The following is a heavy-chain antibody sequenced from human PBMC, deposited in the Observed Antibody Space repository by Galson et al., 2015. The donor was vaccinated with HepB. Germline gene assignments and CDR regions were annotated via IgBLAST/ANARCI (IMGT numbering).Heavy chain of an antibody. D-gene: IGHD2-8*01. CDR2: ISSSSATI. V-gene: IGHV3-48*01. CDR3: ARDPPQDIVPGDY. CDR1: GFTFSNAW. Sequence: SLRLSCAASGFTFSNAWMSWVRQAPGKGLEWVSFISSSSATIYYADSVKGRFTISRDNAKNSLYLQMNSLRAEDTAVYYCARDPPQDIVPGDYWGQGTLVTVSS. J-gene: IGHJ4*02.